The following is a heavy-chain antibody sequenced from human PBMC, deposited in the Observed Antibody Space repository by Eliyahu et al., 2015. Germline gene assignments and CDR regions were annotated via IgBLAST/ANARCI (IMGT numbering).Heavy chain of an antibody. CDR2: IWHDGSHK. Sequence: QVQLVESGGGVVQPGRSLRLSCXAXGFTLSSYGVHWVRQPXGQGLEWVSLIWHDGSHKYYADSVKGRFTISRDNSKNTLYLQMNSLRAEDTAVYYCARDRDYPPKNYFYYYMDVWGKGTTVTVSS. V-gene: IGHV3-33*01. J-gene: IGHJ6*03. CDR3: ARDRDYPPKNYFYYYMDV. CDR1: GFTLSSYG. D-gene: IGHD4-17*01.